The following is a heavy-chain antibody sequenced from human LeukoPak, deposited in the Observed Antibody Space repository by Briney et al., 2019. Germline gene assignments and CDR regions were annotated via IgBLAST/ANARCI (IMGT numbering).Heavy chain of an antibody. J-gene: IGHJ5*02. CDR3: ARDLPDIVVVPAAIGDWFDP. V-gene: IGHV3-11*05. CDR2: ISSSSSYT. Sequence: PGGSLRLSCAASGFTFSDYYMSWIRQAPGKGLEWVSYISSSSSYTNYADSVKGRFTISRDNAKNSLYLQMNSLRAEDTAVYYCARDLPDIVVVPAAIGDWFDPWGQGTLVTVSS. CDR1: GFTFSDYY. D-gene: IGHD2-2*01.